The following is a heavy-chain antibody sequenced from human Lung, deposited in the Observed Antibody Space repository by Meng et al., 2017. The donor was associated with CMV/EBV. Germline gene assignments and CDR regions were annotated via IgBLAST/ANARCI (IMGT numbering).Heavy chain of an antibody. CDR1: GFSLNISRLA. Sequence: SSPTLVKPTQTLTLTCTFSGFSLNISRLAVGWIRRPPGNALECLGIIYWNDDKRYSPSLKSRLTITKDTSKNQVVLTMTNMDPADTATYCCAHARYSSFYYFNYWGQGTLVTVSS. CDR2: IYWNDDK. D-gene: IGHD6-13*01. CDR3: AHARYSSFYYFNY. V-gene: IGHV2-5*01. J-gene: IGHJ4*02.